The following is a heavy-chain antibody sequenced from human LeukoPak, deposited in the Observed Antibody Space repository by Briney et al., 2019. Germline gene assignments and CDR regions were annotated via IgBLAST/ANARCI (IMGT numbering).Heavy chain of an antibody. J-gene: IGHJ6*02. Sequence: GESLKISCKGSGYSFTSYWIGWVRQMPGKGLEWMGIIYPGDSDTRYSPSFQGQVTISADKSIGTAYLQWSSLKASDTAMYYCARTAMVPPDYYYYGMDVWGQGTTVTVSS. D-gene: IGHD5-18*01. CDR2: IYPGDSDT. V-gene: IGHV5-51*01. CDR1: GYSFTSYW. CDR3: ARTAMVPPDYYYYGMDV.